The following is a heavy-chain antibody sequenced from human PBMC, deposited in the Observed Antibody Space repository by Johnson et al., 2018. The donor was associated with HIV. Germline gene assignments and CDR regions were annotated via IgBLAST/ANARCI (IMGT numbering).Heavy chain of an antibody. D-gene: IGHD3-9*01. CDR1: GFTFSSYA. Sequence: QMQLVESGGGLVQPGGSLRLSCAASGFTFSSYAMSWVRQAPGKGLEWVAGISYDGRNKYYADSVKGRFTISRDNSKNTLDLQMNSLRAEDTAVYYCARDDIFLDAFDIWGQGTMVTVSS. V-gene: IGHV3-30*04. CDR2: ISYDGRNK. CDR3: ARDDIFLDAFDI. J-gene: IGHJ3*02.